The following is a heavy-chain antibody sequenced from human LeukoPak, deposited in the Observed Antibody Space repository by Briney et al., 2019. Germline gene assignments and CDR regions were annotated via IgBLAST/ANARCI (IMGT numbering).Heavy chain of an antibody. CDR1: GFTFSSYA. Sequence: GRTLRLSCAASGFTFSSYAMHWVRQAPGKGLEWVAVISYDGSNKYYADSVKGRFTISRDNSKNTLYLQMNSLRPEDTAVYYCAKGNARSGYAGGWFDPWGQGTLVTVSS. J-gene: IGHJ5*02. CDR2: ISYDGSNK. V-gene: IGHV3-30-3*01. CDR3: AKGNARSGYAGGWFDP. D-gene: IGHD5-12*01.